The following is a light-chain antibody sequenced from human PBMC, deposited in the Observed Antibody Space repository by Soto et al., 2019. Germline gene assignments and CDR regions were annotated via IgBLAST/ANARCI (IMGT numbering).Light chain of an antibody. CDR2: GAS. J-gene: IGKJ4*01. Sequence: DIVMTQSPATLSVSPGERATLSCRASQSVSSNLAWYQQKFGQAPRLLSYGASTRATGIPARFSGSGSGTAFTITISSLQSADFAVYYCHQYNNWPPLTFGGGTKVEIK. CDR3: HQYNNWPPLT. CDR1: QSVSSN. V-gene: IGKV3-15*01.